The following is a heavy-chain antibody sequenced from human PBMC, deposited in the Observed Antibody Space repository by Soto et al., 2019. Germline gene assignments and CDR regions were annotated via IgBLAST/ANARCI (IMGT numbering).Heavy chain of an antibody. CDR2: IIPLFGTT. J-gene: IGHJ5*02. D-gene: IGHD6-13*01. CDR3: ARGDTHGSSWYFWFDP. Sequence: QVQLVQSGAEVRMPGSSVKVSCKASGGTFSTYPINWVRQAPGQGLEWMGGIIPLFGTTNYAQKCKGRVSITADDTTSTADMELSSLRAEDAAVYYCARGDTHGSSWYFWFDPWGQGTLDTVSS. V-gene: IGHV1-69*01. CDR1: GGTFSTYP.